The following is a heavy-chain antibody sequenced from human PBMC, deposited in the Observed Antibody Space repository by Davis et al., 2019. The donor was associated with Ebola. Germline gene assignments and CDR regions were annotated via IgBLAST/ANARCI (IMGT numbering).Heavy chain of an antibody. V-gene: IGHV4-4*07. D-gene: IGHD6-19*01. CDR1: GGSINNYY. J-gene: IGHJ6*02. CDR3: AKWGSVAGDYYDGMDV. Sequence: PSETLSLTCVVSGGSINNYYWNWIRQPAGKRLEWIGRISASGSINYNPSLQSRVTMSIDTPKNEFSLTLRSVTAADTAVYICAKWGSVAGDYYDGMDVWGPGTTVIVSS. CDR2: ISASGSI.